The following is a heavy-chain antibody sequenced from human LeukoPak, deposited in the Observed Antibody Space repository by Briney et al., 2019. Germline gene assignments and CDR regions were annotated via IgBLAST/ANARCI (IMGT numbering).Heavy chain of an antibody. Sequence: ASVKVSCKASGYTFTSYYMHWVRQAPGQGLEWMGIINPSGGSTSYAQKFQGRVTMTRDTSTSTVYMELSSLRSEDTAVYCCAVGRYDFWSGYYPTTYNWFDPWGQGTLVTVSS. CDR3: AVGRYDFWSGYYPTTYNWFDP. J-gene: IGHJ5*02. V-gene: IGHV1-46*01. D-gene: IGHD3-3*01. CDR2: INPSGGST. CDR1: GYTFTSYY.